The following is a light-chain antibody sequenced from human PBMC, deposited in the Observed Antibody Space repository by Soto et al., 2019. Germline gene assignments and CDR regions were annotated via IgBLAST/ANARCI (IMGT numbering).Light chain of an antibody. J-gene: IGKJ1*01. CDR2: AAT. CDR1: QGIRND. CDR3: LQDYNYPWT. Sequence: AIQMTQSPSSLSASIGDRVTITCRASQGIRNDLGWYQQKPGTAPKLLIYAATNLQNEVPSRFSGSGSGTDFTLTISSLQPKDFATYYGLQDYNYPWTFGQGTKVEIK. V-gene: IGKV1-6*01.